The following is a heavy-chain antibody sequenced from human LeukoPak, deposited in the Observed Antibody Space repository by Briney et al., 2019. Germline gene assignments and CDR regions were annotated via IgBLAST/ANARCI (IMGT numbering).Heavy chain of an antibody. V-gene: IGHV1-8*02. CDR2: MNPNSGNT. Sequence: ASVKVSCKASGYTCTSYGISWVRQAPGQGLEWMGWMNPNSGNTGYAQKFQGRATMTRNTSISTAYMELSSLRSEDTAVYYCARGIWDGYYYGSAYYFDYWGQGTLVTVSS. D-gene: IGHD3-10*01. CDR1: GYTCTSYG. CDR3: ARGIWDGYYYGSAYYFDY. J-gene: IGHJ4*02.